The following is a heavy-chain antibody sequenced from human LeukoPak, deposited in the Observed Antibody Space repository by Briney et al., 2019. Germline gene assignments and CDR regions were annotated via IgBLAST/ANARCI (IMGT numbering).Heavy chain of an antibody. CDR3: ARRYYYNLGSFPFDF. D-gene: IGHD3-10*01. Sequence: SETLSLTCAVSGGPFSDYFWSWIRQSSGKELEWIGEIHNSGTTNYNPPLNSRVTISEDTSKNQFYLNLSSVTAADTAVYYCARRYYYNLGSFPFDFWGQGTLVTVSS. CDR2: IHNSGTT. V-gene: IGHV4-34*01. J-gene: IGHJ4*02. CDR1: GGPFSDYF.